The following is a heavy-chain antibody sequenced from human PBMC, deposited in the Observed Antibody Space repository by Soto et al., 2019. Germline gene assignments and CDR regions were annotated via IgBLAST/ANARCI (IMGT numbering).Heavy chain of an antibody. D-gene: IGHD6-13*01. J-gene: IGHJ5*02. CDR3: AREGSSSWYWFDP. V-gene: IGHV3-21*01. CDR2: ISSSSSYI. CDR1: GFTFSSYS. Sequence: GGSLRLSFAASGFTFSSYSMNWVRPAPGKGLEWVSSISSSSSYIYYADSVKGRFTISRDNAKNSLYLQMNSLRAEDTAVYYCAREGSSSWYWFDPWGQGTLVNVSS.